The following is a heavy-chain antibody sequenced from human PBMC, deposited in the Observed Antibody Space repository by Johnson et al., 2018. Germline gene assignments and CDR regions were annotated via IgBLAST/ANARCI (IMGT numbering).Heavy chain of an antibody. J-gene: IGHJ6*03. CDR3: ARIGGYDFGRPYYYSMDV. D-gene: IGHD3-16*01. CDR2: IRQDGSEI. V-gene: IGHV3-7*03. CDR1: GFTFSSCG. Sequence: VQLVQSGGGVVQPGRSLRLSCAASGFTFSSCGMYWVRQAPGKGLEWVANIRQDGSEIHYVDSVRGRFTISRDNAKNSLYLQMNSLNTEDTAVYYCARIGGYDFGRPYYYSMDVWGEGTTVTVSS.